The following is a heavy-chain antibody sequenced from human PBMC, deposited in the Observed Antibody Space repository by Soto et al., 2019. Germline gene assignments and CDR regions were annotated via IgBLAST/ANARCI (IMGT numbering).Heavy chain of an antibody. Sequence: PGGSLRLSCAASRFTFSSYWMSWVRQAPGKGLEWVANIKQDGSEKYYVDSVKGRFTISRDKAKNSLYLQMNSLRAEDTAVYYCARDDYGDTDAFDIWGQGTMVTVSS. CDR1: RFTFSSYW. D-gene: IGHD4-17*01. J-gene: IGHJ3*02. CDR2: IKQDGSEK. CDR3: ARDDYGDTDAFDI. V-gene: IGHV3-7*01.